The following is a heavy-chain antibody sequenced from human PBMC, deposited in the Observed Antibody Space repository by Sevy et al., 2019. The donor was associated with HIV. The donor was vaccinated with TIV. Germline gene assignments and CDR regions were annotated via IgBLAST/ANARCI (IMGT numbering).Heavy chain of an antibody. V-gene: IGHV3-21*01. CDR2: ISSSSSYI. J-gene: IGHJ4*02. CDR3: ARDSNGAIFGVVARKYYFDY. Sequence: GGSLRLSCAASGFTFSSYSMNWVRRAPAKGLEWVSSISSSSSYIYYADSVKGRFTISRDNAKNSLYLQMNSLRAEDTAVYYCARDSNGAIFGVVARKYYFDYWGQGTLVTVSS. D-gene: IGHD3-3*01. CDR1: GFTFSSYS.